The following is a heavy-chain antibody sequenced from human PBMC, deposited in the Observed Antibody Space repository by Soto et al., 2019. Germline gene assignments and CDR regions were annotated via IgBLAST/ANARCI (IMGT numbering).Heavy chain of an antibody. Sequence: QVQLVQSGADVKKPGASVKVSCKASGYTFSDYGVSWVRQAPGQGLEWMGWISSKNGNTNFAQKFRGRVTMTTDPSTSTVYMELRSLRPDDTAVYYCAREPPETPPDYWGQGTLVTFSS. J-gene: IGHJ4*02. CDR2: ISSKNGNT. CDR1: GYTFSDYG. CDR3: AREPPETPPDY. V-gene: IGHV1-18*01.